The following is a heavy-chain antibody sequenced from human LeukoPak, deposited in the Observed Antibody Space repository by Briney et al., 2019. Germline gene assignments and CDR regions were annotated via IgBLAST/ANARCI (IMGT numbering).Heavy chain of an antibody. D-gene: IGHD3-10*01. CDR1: GFTFSNYY. CDR3: ARDRGVRGVMNVY. Sequence: PGGSLRLSCAASGFTFSNYYMTWVRQAPGEGLEWVANINQDGSKTSYVDSMKGRFTISRDNAKNTVSLQMNSLRAEDTAVYYCARDRGVRGVMNVYWGQGTLVTVSS. CDR2: INQDGSKT. J-gene: IGHJ4*02. V-gene: IGHV3-7*03.